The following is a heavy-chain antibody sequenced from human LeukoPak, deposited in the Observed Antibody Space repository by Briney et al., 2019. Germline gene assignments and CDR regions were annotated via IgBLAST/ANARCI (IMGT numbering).Heavy chain of an antibody. Sequence: SETLSLTCTVSGGSVSSRHYWGWIRQPPGKGLEWIGSIYYGGSTCYNASLRSRVTTSVDTSKNQFSLKLSSVTAADTAVYYCAKSTYYYDTFVNAFDLWGQGTVVTVST. J-gene: IGHJ3*01. CDR2: IYYGGST. CDR1: GGSVSSRHY. CDR3: AKSTYYYDTFVNAFDL. D-gene: IGHD3-22*01. V-gene: IGHV4-39*07.